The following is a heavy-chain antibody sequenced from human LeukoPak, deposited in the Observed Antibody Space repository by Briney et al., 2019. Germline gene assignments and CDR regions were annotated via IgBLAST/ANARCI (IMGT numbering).Heavy chain of an antibody. CDR1: GFTFSSYA. D-gene: IGHD3-10*01. V-gene: IGHV3-23*01. CDR2: ISGRGGST. CDR3: AKGGSLQTPLWFAELLSRDYYYGMDV. J-gene: IGHJ6*02. Sequence: GGSLRLSCAASGFTFSSYAMSWVRQAPGKGLEWVSAISGRGGSTYYADSVKGRFTISRDNSKNTLYLQMNSLRAEDTAVYYCAKGGSLQTPLWFAELLSRDYYYGMDVWGQGTTVTVSS.